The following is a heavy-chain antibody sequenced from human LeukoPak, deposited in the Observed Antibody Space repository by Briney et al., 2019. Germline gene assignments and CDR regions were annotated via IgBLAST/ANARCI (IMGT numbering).Heavy chain of an antibody. Sequence: SGRSLRLSCAASGFTFSTYGIHWVRQVPGKELVWVSRINNDGSITNSADSVKGRFTISRDNAKDMLYLQMDSLRVEDTAIYYCARGPSVLGAIDNWGQGTLVAVSS. J-gene: IGHJ4*02. CDR1: GFTFSTYG. D-gene: IGHD3-10*01. V-gene: IGHV3-74*01. CDR3: ARGPSVLGAIDN. CDR2: INNDGSIT.